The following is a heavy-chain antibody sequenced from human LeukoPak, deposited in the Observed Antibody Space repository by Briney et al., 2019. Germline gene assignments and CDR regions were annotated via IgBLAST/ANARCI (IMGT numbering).Heavy chain of an antibody. CDR1: DGSISSYY. Sequence: SSETLSLTCTVSDGSISSYYWSWIRQPPGKGLEWIGYIHSSGSTHYNPSLRSRVTTSLDTPKNQFSLKLSSVTAADTAVYYCARLGSYSDCWGQGTLVTVSS. V-gene: IGHV4-4*09. CDR3: ARLGSYSDC. D-gene: IGHD1-26*01. CDR2: IHSSGST. J-gene: IGHJ4*02.